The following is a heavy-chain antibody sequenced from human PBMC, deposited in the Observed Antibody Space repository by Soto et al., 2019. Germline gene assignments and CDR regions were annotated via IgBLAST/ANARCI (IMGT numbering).Heavy chain of an antibody. CDR2: IVSDGSRT. J-gene: IGHJ4*02. D-gene: IGHD2-15*01. CDR1: GFTFSRYW. Sequence: GGSLRLSCAGSGFTFSRYWMHWVRQVPGKGLVWVANIVSDGSRTTYADSVKGRFTISRDNSKNTLYLQMNSLRAEDTAVYYCARPPVIDIVVPPDYWGQGTLVTVSS. V-gene: IGHV3-74*01. CDR3: ARPPVIDIVVPPDY.